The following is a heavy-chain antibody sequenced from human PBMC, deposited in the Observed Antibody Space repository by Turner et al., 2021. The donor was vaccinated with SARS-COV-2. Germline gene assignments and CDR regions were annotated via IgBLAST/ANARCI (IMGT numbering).Heavy chain of an antibody. CDR2: IYYSGST. CDR1: GGSISSYY. CDR3: ASYYYDSSGYDYAFDY. V-gene: IGHV4-59*01. Sequence: QVQLQASGPGLVKPSETLSLTCTVSGGSISSYYWSWIRQPPGKGLEWIGYIYYSGSTNYNPSLKSRVTISVDTSKNQFSLKLSSVTAADTAVYYGASYYYDSSGYDYAFDYWGQGTLVTVSS. D-gene: IGHD3-22*01. J-gene: IGHJ4*02.